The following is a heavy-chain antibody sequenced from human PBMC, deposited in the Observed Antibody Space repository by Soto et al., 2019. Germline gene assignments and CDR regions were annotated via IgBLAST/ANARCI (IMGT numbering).Heavy chain of an antibody. CDR2: VDHRGST. D-gene: IGHD1-7*01. J-gene: IGHJ6*02. CDR1: GESFSGYY. Sequence: QVHLQQRGAGLLKPSETLSLNCVVSGESFSGYYWSWIRQTPGMGLEWIGEVDHRGSTTYNPSLENRASISIDSSKKLFSLELTSVTAADTALYFCARYEYGNSLYGVDVWGQGTRVTVSS. CDR3: ARYEYGNSLYGVDV. V-gene: IGHV4-34*02.